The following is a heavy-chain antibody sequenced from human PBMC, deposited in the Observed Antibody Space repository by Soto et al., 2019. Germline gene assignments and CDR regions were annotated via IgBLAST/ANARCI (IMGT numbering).Heavy chain of an antibody. CDR3: ARLYYYDSAANFDY. V-gene: IGHV1-18*01. J-gene: IGHJ4*02. D-gene: IGHD3-10*01. Sequence: QVQLVQSGAEVKKPGASVKVSCKASGYTFTNYAITWVRQAPGQGLEWMGWITPYNGNANYAQSLQGRVTMTTDPSTTTAYMERRSLRSDDTAVYYCARLYYYDSAANFDYWGQGTLVTVSS. CDR2: ITPYNGNA. CDR1: GYTFTNYA.